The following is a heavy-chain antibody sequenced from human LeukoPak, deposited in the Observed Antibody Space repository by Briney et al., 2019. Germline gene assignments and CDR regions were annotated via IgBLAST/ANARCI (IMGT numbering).Heavy chain of an antibody. J-gene: IGHJ5*02. CDR1: GGSISSYSYY. CDR2: IYTSGST. CDR3: ARFFGYSYGRDWFDP. D-gene: IGHD5-18*01. V-gene: IGHV4-61*02. Sequence: SETLSLTCTVSGGSISSYSYYWSWIRQPAGKGLEWIGRIYTSGSTNYNPSLKSRVTISVDTSKNQFSLKLSSVTAADTAVYYCARFFGYSYGRDWFDPWGQGTLVTVSS.